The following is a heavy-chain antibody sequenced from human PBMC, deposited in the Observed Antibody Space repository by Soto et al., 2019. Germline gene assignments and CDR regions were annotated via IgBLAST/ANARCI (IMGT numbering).Heavy chain of an antibody. D-gene: IGHD2-21*02. CDR1: GFTFSSFA. CDR2: ISYDGTTK. Sequence: QVQLVESGGGVVQPGRSLRLSCEVSGFTFSSFAVHWVRQAPGKGLEWVALISYDGTTKYYADSVKGRFTISRDNSMDTLYLQINSLRTEDTALYYCVREPCGDCFDWYFDLWGQGTLVTVSS. CDR3: VREPCGDCFDWYFDL. V-gene: IGHV3-30*04. J-gene: IGHJ2*01.